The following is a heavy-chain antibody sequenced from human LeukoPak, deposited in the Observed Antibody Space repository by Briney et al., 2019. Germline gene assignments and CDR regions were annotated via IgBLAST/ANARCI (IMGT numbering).Heavy chain of an antibody. CDR1: GFTFSSYA. V-gene: IGHV3-23*01. CDR3: AKDGLGTTVVTDDY. CDR2: ISGSGGST. Sequence: PGRSLRLSCAASGFTFSSYAMSWVRQAPGKGLEWVSAISGSGGSTYYADSVKGRFTISRDNSKNTLYLQMNSLRAEDTAVYYCAKDGLGTTVVTDDYWGQGTLVTVSS. D-gene: IGHD4-23*01. J-gene: IGHJ4*02.